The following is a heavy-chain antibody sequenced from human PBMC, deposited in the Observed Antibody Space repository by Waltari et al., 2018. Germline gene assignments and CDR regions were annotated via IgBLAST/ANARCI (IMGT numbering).Heavy chain of an antibody. V-gene: IGHV1-69*01. D-gene: IGHD2-15*01. J-gene: IGHJ6*02. Sequence: QVQLVQSGAEVKKPGSSVKLSCKASGGTFSSYAISWVRQDPGQGLEWMVGSIPNGGTANYAQKFQGRVTITADESTSTAYMELSSLRSEDTAVYYCARVSATDYFYYGMDVWGQGTTVTVSS. CDR1: GGTFSSYA. CDR2: SIPNGGTA. CDR3: ARVSATDYFYYGMDV.